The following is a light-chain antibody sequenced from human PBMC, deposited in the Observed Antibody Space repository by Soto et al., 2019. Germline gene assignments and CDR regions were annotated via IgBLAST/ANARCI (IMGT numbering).Light chain of an antibody. CDR2: GAS. CDR3: QQYGSSPWT. V-gene: IGKV3-20*01. J-gene: IGKJ1*01. CDR1: QSVSSSY. Sequence: EIVLTQSPVTLSLSPGERATLSCRASQSVSSSYLAWYQKKPGQAPRLLIYGASSRATGIPDRCSGSGSGTDFTLTISRLEPGDFAVYYCQQYGSSPWTFGQGTKVDI.